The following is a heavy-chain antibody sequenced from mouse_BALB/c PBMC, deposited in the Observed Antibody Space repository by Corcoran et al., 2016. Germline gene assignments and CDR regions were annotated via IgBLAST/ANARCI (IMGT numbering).Heavy chain of an antibody. V-gene: IGHV1S34*01. CDR2: INCYNGAA. D-gene: IGHD2-10*02. Sequence: LVKTGASVKISCKASGYSFTGYYMHWVKQSHGKSPEWIGYINCYNGAANYNQNVKGKATFTVDTSSSTVFMQFSSLTSEDSAVYYCARRYCNDAMDVWAQGPPVTVSS. J-gene: IGHJ4*01. CDR1: GYSFTGYY. CDR3: ARRYCNDAMDV.